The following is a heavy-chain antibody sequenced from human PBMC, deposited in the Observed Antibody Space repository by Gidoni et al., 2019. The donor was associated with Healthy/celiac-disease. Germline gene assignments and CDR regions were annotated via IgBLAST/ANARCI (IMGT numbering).Heavy chain of an antibody. CDR1: GGSFSGYY. V-gene: IGHV4-34*01. Sequence: QVQLQQWGAGLLKPSETLSLTCAVYGGSFSGYYWSWIRQPPGKGLEWIGEINHSGSTNYNPSLKSRVTISVDTSKNQFSLKLSSVTAADTAVYYRARGIVVVTNNWFDPWGQGTLVTVSS. J-gene: IGHJ5*02. CDR3: ARGIVVVTNNWFDP. CDR2: INHSGST. D-gene: IGHD2-21*02.